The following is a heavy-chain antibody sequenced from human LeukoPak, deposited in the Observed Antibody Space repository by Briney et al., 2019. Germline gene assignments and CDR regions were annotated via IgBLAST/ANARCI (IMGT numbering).Heavy chain of an antibody. CDR2: ISHSGST. CDR3: ARESRIVEGDGYYMDV. V-gene: IGHV4-59*12. CDR1: DVSMRNYY. D-gene: IGHD1-26*01. Sequence: SETLSLTCTVSDVSMRNYYWSWLPQPPGKQLKRIGNISHSGSTKYNPSLMSRVTISVDTSKNQFSLQVTSVTAADTAVYYCARESRIVEGDGYYMDVWGKGTTVTISS. J-gene: IGHJ6*03.